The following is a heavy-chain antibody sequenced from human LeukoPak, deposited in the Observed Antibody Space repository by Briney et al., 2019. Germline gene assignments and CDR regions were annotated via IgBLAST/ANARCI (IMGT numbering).Heavy chain of an antibody. V-gene: IGHV3-33*01. Sequence: GGSLRLSCAASGFTFSSYGMHWVRQAPGKGLEWVAVIWYDGSNKYYADSVKGRFTISRDNSMNTLYLQMNSLSAEDTAVYYCARDSTLRGYFDYWGQGTLVTVSS. CDR3: ARDSTLRGYFDY. CDR2: IWYDGSNK. J-gene: IGHJ4*02. CDR1: GFTFSSYG. D-gene: IGHD2/OR15-2a*01.